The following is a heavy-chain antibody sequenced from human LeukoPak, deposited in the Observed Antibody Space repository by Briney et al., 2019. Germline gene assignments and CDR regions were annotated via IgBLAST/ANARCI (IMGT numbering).Heavy chain of an antibody. CDR2: ISSSSATI. D-gene: IGHD6-13*01. J-gene: IGHJ4*02. CDR1: GFTFSSYS. CDR3: ARRSSWYGFDC. V-gene: IGHV3-48*01. Sequence: PGGSLRLSCAASGFTFSSYSMNWVRQAPGKGLEWVSYISSSSATIYYADSVKGRFTISRDNAKNSLYLQMNSLRAEDTAVYYCARRSSWYGFDCWGQGALVTVSS.